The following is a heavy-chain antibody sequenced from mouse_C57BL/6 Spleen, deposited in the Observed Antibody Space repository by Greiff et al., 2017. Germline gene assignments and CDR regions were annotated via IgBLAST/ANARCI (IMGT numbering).Heavy chain of an antibody. Sequence: EVKLMESGGGLVKPGGSLKLSCAASGFTFSSYAMSWVRQTPEKRLEWVATISDGGSYTYYPDNVKGRFTISRDNAKNNLYLQMSHLKSEDTAMYYCARDEGIYYYGSSHWYFDVWGTGTTVTVSS. CDR1: GFTFSSYA. D-gene: IGHD1-1*01. CDR2: ISDGGSYT. J-gene: IGHJ1*03. V-gene: IGHV5-4*01. CDR3: ARDEGIYYYGSSHWYFDV.